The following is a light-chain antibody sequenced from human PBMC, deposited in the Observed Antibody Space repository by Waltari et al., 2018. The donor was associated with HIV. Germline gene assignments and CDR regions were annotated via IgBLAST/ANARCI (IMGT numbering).Light chain of an antibody. CDR1: QSLLYTSKNKNY. CDR3: QQYYSAPLT. Sequence: DIVMTQSPESLALSLGERATINCKSSQSLLYTSKNKNYLYLALYQQKPGQPPKLLIYWASTREFGVPDRFSGSGSGTDVTLTISSLQAEDVAVYYCQQYYSAPLTFGQGTRLEIK. V-gene: IGKV4-1*01. CDR2: WAS. J-gene: IGKJ5*01.